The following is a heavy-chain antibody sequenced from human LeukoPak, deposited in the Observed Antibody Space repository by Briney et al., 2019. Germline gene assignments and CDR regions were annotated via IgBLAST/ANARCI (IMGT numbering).Heavy chain of an antibody. Sequence: PSETLSLTCTVSGGSISSGGYYWSWIRQPPGKGLEWIGYIYHSGSTYYNPSLKSRVTISVDTSKNQFSLKLSSVTAADTAVYYCARDGDGYNSYWGQGTLVTVSS. CDR1: GGSISSGGYY. J-gene: IGHJ4*02. V-gene: IGHV4-30-2*01. D-gene: IGHD5-24*01. CDR2: IYHSGST. CDR3: ARDGDGYNSY.